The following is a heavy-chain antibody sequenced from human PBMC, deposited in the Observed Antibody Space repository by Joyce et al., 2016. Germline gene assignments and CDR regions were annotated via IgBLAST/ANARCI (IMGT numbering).Heavy chain of an antibody. V-gene: IGHV4-61*01. D-gene: IGHD3-3*01. J-gene: IGHJ3*02. Sequence: QVQLQESGPGLVKPSETLSLTCTVAGGSVSSGSYYWTWIRQPPGKGLEWIGYIYYSGSTNYHPSLKSRVTISIDTSKNQFSLKLSSVTAADTAVYYCASGFWSGFYLDAFDIWGQGTMVTVSS. CDR3: ASGFWSGFYLDAFDI. CDR2: IYYSGST. CDR1: GGSVSSGSYY.